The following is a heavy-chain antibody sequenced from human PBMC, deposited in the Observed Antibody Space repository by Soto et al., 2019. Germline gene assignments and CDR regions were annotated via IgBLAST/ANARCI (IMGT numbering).Heavy chain of an antibody. J-gene: IGHJ4*02. CDR1: GGSISSDSYY. CDR2: ISYSGST. CDR3: ARPSVPGGSYSCHY. V-gene: IGHV4-39*01. D-gene: IGHD1-26*01. Sequence: PSETLSLTCTVSGGSISSDSYYWGWIRQSPEKGLEWIASISYSGSTYYNPTLKSRLIISVDTSKSQFSLKLSSVTAADTAVYYCARPSVPGGSYSCHYWGQGTLVTVSS.